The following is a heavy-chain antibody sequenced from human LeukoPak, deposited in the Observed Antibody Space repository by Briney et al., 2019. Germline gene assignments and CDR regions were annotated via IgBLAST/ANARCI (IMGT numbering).Heavy chain of an antibody. Sequence: ASVKVSCKASGGTFISYAISWVRQAPGQGLEWMGRIIPIFGTANYAQKFQGRVTITTDESTSTAYMELSSLRSEDTAVYYCAREEVTVTTKPFDYWGQGTLVTVSS. V-gene: IGHV1-69*05. CDR2: IIPIFGTA. D-gene: IGHD4-17*01. CDR1: GGTFISYA. CDR3: AREEVTVTTKPFDY. J-gene: IGHJ4*02.